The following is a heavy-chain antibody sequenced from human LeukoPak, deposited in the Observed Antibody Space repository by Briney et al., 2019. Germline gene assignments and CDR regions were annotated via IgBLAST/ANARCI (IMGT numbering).Heavy chain of an antibody. D-gene: IGHD2-15*01. Sequence: GGSLRLSCAASGFTFSSYAMSWVRQAPGKGLEWVSAISGSGGSTYYADSVKGRFTISRDNSKNTLYLQMNSLRADDTAIYYCAKSVVVITFRFDDWGQGALVTVSS. V-gene: IGHV3-23*01. CDR1: GFTFSSYA. J-gene: IGHJ4*02. CDR3: AKSVVVITFRFDD. CDR2: ISGSGGST.